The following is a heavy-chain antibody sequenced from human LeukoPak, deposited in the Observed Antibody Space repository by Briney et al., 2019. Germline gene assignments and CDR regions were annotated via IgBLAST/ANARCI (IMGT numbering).Heavy chain of an antibody. Sequence: SETLSLTCIVSGGSISSISSNNYHWGWIRQPPGKGLEWIGSIYYSGSTYYNPSLKSRVTISVDTSKNQYSLKLSSVTAADTALYYCAREMGVVTAHGIDVWGQGTTVTVSS. V-gene: IGHV4-39*02. CDR2: IYYSGST. J-gene: IGHJ6*02. CDR1: GGSISSISSNNYH. D-gene: IGHD4-23*01. CDR3: AREMGVVTAHGIDV.